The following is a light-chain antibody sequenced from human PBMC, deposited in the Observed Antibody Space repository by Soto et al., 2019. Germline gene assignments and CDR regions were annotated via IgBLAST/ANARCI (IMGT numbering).Light chain of an antibody. CDR1: QSVTTQ. CDR3: QQYGGSTRT. Sequence: IVLTQSPGTLSLSPGERATLSCRASQSVTTQLAWYQQKPGQAPRLIIHGASSRATGVPDRITGSGSGTDLTLSISRLEPEDFAVYYCQQYGGSTRTFGQGTKVDIK. V-gene: IGKV3-20*01. J-gene: IGKJ1*01. CDR2: GAS.